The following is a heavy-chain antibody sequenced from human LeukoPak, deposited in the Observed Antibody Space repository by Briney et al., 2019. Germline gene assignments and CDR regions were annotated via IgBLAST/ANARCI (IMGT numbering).Heavy chain of an antibody. CDR2: ISGSGGST. J-gene: IGHJ4*02. CDR3: AKGVGYSSSWYKSWELLLPFGY. D-gene: IGHD6-13*01. V-gene: IGHV3-23*01. CDR1: GFTFSSYE. Sequence: GGSLRLSCAASGFTFSSYEMNWVRQAPGKGLEWVSAISGSGGSTYYADSVKGRFTISRDNSKNTLYLQMNSLRAEDTAVYYCAKGVGYSSSWYKSWELLLPFGYWGQGTLVTVSS.